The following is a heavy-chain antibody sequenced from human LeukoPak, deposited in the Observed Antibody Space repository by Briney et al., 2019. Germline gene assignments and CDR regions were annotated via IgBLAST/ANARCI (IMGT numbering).Heavy chain of an antibody. V-gene: IGHV3-21*01. J-gene: IGHJ6*03. D-gene: IGHD6-19*01. Sequence: PGGSLRLSCAASGFTFSSYSMNWVRQAPGKGLEWVSSISSSSSYIYYADSVKGRFTISRDNAKNSLYLQMNSLRVEDTAVYYCAREEQWLGRDYYYYMDVWGKGTTVTVSS. CDR1: GFTFSSYS. CDR2: ISSSSSYI. CDR3: AREEQWLGRDYYYYMDV.